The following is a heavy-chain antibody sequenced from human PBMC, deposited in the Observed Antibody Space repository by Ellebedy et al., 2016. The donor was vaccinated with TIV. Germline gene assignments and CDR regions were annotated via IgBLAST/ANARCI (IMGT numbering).Heavy chain of an antibody. CDR1: GFTFNDYY. V-gene: IGHV3-11*01. D-gene: IGHD3-10*01. CDR3: AKGGREPLVGELSG. CDR2: ISSIGSTI. Sequence: PGGSLRLSCAASGFTFNDYYMSWIRQAPGKGLEWVSYISSIGSTIYYADSVKGRFTISRDNAKNSLYLQMNSLRAEDMALYYCAKGGREPLVGELSGWGQGTLVTVSS. J-gene: IGHJ4*02.